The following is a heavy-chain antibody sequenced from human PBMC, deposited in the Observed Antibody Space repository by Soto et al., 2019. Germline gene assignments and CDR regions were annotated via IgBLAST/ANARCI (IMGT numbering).Heavy chain of an antibody. V-gene: IGHV3-7*03. CDR2: IKPDGSEK. CDR1: GFTFNSYY. D-gene: IGHD5-12*01. CDR3: VRDWRDGYDHSFIH. Sequence: EVQLVESGGGLVQPGGSLRLSCAASGFTFNSYYMSWVRQAPGEGLEWVANIKPDGSEKYYVDSVEGRFTISRDNARNSLYLQMNSLRAEDTAVYYCVRDWRDGYDHSFIHWGQGTPVTVSS. J-gene: IGHJ4*02.